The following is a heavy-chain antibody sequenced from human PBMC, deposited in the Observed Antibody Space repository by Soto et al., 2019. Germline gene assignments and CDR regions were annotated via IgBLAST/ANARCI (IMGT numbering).Heavy chain of an antibody. CDR1: GGTFSSYA. V-gene: IGHV1-69*01. CDR2: IIPIFGTA. J-gene: IGHJ6*02. CDR3: ATCTSCQPQHYYYYGMDV. Sequence: QVQLVQSGAEVKKPGSSVKVSCKASGGTFSSYAISWVRQAPGQGLEWMGGIIPIFGTANYAQKFQGRVTITAAESTSTAYMELSSLRSEDSAVYYWATCTSCQPQHYYYYGMDVWGQGTTVTVSS. D-gene: IGHD2-2*01.